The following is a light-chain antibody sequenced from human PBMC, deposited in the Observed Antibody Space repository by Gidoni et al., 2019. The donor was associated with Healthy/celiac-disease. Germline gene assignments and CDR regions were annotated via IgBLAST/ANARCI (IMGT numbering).Light chain of an antibody. CDR1: TGAVTSGHY. V-gene: IGLV7-46*01. CDR3: LLSYSVRRV. CDR2: DTS. Sequence: QAVVTQEPSLTVSPGGTVTLTCGSSTGAVTSGHYPYWFQQKPGQAPRTLISDTSNKHSWTPARFSGSLLGGKAALTLSGAQPEDEAEYYCLLSYSVRRVFGGGTKLTVL. J-gene: IGLJ3*02.